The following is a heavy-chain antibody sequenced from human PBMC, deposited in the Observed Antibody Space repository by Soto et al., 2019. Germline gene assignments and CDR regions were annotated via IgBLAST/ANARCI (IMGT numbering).Heavy chain of an antibody. J-gene: IGHJ4*02. CDR3: AREDILGVRSFDY. CDR1: GFTFSGYS. V-gene: IGHV3-48*02. CDR2: ISSGSKTI. D-gene: IGHD3-9*01. Sequence: GGFLRLSCAASGFTFSGYSVNWVRQAPGKELEWVSYISSGSKTIYYAESVKGRFTVSRDNARNSQYLQMNSLRDEDTAVYYCAREDILGVRSFDYWGQGTLVTVSS.